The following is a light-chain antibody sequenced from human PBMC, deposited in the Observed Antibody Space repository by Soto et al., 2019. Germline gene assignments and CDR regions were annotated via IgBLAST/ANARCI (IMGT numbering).Light chain of an antibody. V-gene: IGLV6-57*04. CDR3: QFYDSAVV. Sequence: NFMLTQQHSVSESPGKTVTISCTRSSGSIASNYVQWYQQRPGSAPTTVIYEDNQRPSGVHDRFSGSIYSSSNSASLTISGLKTEDEADSPCQFYDSAVVFSGGTVVTVL. CDR1: SGSIASNY. CDR2: EDN. J-gene: IGLJ2*01.